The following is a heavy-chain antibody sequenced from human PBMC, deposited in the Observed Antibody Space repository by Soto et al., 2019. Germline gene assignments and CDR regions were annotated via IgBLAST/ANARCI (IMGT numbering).Heavy chain of an antibody. Sequence: GGSLRLSCAASGFTFSSYSMNWVRQAPGKGLEWVSYISSSSTIYYADSVKGRFTISRDNAKNSLYLQMNSLRAEDTAVYYCARVTILWFGELLSAFDIWGQGTMVTVSS. J-gene: IGHJ3*02. V-gene: IGHV3-48*01. CDR1: GFTFSSYS. D-gene: IGHD3-10*01. CDR3: ARVTILWFGELLSAFDI. CDR2: ISSSSTI.